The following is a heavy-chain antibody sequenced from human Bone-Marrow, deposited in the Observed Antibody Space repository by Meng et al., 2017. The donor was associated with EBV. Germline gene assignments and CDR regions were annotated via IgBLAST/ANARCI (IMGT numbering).Heavy chain of an antibody. V-gene: IGHV4-61*01. CDR3: ANLIVQSTERDH. Sequence: QVQLQESGPGLVKPSETLSLTCTVSGGSVSSGSYYWTWIRQPPGKGLEWIGYVYYSGSTNYNPSLKSRVTISVDTSKNQFSLKLSSVTAADTAVYFCANLIVQSTERDHWGQGTLVTVSS. CDR2: VYYSGST. CDR1: GGSVSSGSYY. J-gene: IGHJ4*02. D-gene: IGHD1-26*01.